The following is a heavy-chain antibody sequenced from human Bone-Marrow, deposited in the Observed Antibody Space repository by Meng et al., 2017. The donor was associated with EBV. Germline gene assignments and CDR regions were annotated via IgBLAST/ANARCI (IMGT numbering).Heavy chain of an antibody. J-gene: IGHJ5*02. V-gene: IGHV4-39*01. CDR2: VHYTGGT. D-gene: IGHD6-19*01. CDR3: ARPFPSWQSPRLDPFGA. Sequence: QRRGSGPGQVKPSETLSLPCTVSGASIRSFYYWGWIRQPPGRGLEWIGSVHYTGGTYYSPSLKSRVTVSVDTSKNQFSLRLTSVTAADTAVYYCARPFPSWQSPRLDPFGAWGQGTLVTVSS. CDR1: GASIRSFYY.